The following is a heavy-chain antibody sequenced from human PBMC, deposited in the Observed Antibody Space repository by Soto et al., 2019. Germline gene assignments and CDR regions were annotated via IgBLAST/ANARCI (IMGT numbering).Heavy chain of an antibody. J-gene: IGHJ6*02. V-gene: IGHV1-69*01. D-gene: IGHD1-7*01. Sequence: QVQLVQSGAEVKKPGSSVKVSCKASGGTFSSYAISWVRQAPGQGLEWMGGIIPIFGTANYAQKFQGRVTITADESTSTAYMELSSLRSEDTAVYYCARGKITGTTRRVGYYYGMDVWGQGTTVTVSS. CDR2: IIPIFGTA. CDR1: GGTFSSYA. CDR3: ARGKITGTTRRVGYYYGMDV.